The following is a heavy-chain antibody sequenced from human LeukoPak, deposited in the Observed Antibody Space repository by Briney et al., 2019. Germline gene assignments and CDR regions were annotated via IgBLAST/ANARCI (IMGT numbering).Heavy chain of an antibody. V-gene: IGHV1-69*04. CDR1: GGTFSTSA. CDR2: IIPILGIA. D-gene: IGHD6-13*01. CDR3: ARVAAADY. J-gene: IGHJ4*02. Sequence: GASVQVSCKTSGGTFSTSAITWVRQAPGQGLEWMGRIIPILGIANYAQKFQGRVTITADKSTSTAYMELSSLRSEDTAVYYCARVAAADYWGQGTLVTVSS.